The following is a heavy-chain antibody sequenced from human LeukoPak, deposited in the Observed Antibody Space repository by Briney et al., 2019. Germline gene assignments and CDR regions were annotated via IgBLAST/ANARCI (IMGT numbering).Heavy chain of an antibody. CDR2: INPNSGGT. Sequence: GASVKVSCKASGYTFTGYYMHWVRQAPGQGLEWMGWINPNSGGTNYAQKFQGRVTMTRDTSISTAYMELSRLRSDDTAVYYCGVGATHNGGYYYYYMDVWGKGTTVTVSS. CDR1: GYTFTGYY. J-gene: IGHJ6*03. CDR3: GVGATHNGGYYYYYMDV. D-gene: IGHD1-26*01. V-gene: IGHV1-2*02.